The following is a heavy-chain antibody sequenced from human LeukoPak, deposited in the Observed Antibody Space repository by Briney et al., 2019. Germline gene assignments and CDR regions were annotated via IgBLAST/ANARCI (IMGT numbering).Heavy chain of an antibody. CDR1: GFRFSSYA. D-gene: IGHD2-15*01. J-gene: IGHJ6*03. CDR3: ARYRERYYYYMDV. V-gene: IGHV3-23*01. CDR2: ISGGGGST. Sequence: GGSLRLACAASGFRFSSYAMSWVRQAPGKGLEWVSAISGGGGSTYYADSVKGRCTISRDNAKNSLYLQMNSLRAEDTAVYYCARYRERYYYYMDVWGKGTTVTVS.